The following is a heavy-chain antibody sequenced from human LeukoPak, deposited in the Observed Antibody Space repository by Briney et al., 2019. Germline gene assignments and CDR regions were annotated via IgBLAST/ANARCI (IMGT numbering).Heavy chain of an antibody. D-gene: IGHD6-13*01. CDR2: TYTSRTT. V-gene: IGHV4-39*01. CDR3: ATVAAGGAIAY. CDR1: CGSITSSSYY. Sequence: SEALSLTCTVSCGSITSSSYYWGGIRQPPGKGLEWIGSTYTSRTTYYKPSFKSRVTISVDTCKRQFCLRMTSVSVTVTAMYFWATVAAGGAIAYWGKGTRLTVSS. J-gene: IGHJ4*02.